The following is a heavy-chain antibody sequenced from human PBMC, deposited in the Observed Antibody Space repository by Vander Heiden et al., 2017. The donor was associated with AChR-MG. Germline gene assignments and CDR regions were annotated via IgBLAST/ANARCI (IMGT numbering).Heavy chain of an antibody. CDR2: MNPNSGDT. CDR1: GYSFTNYD. V-gene: IGHV1-8*01. Sequence: QVQLVQSGAEVKKPGASVTVSCQTSGYSFTNYDIIWVRQATGQGLEWMGWMNPNSGDTGYAQNFRGRVTMTRNASTRTAYMELSGLRSEDTGVYYCARELARGGFDSWGQGTLVTVSS. J-gene: IGHJ5*01. CDR3: ARELARGGFDS. D-gene: IGHD1-26*01.